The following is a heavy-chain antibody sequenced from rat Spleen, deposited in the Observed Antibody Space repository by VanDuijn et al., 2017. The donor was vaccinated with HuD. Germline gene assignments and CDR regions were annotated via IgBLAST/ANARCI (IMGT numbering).Heavy chain of an antibody. CDR3: AREAGIPFHYFDY. CDR2: ISYDGSNT. Sequence: EVQLVESGGGLVQPGRSLKLSCVASGFTFSDYNMAWVRQAPRKGLEWVATISYDGSNTYYRDSVKGRFTISRDNAKSTLYLQMDSLRSEDTATYYCAREAGIPFHYFDYWGRGVMVTVSS. D-gene: IGHD1-4*01. V-gene: IGHV5-7*01. J-gene: IGHJ2*01. CDR1: GFTFSDYN.